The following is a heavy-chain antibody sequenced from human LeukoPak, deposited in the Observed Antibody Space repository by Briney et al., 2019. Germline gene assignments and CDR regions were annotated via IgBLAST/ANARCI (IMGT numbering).Heavy chain of an antibody. Sequence: PGGSLRLSCAASGFTFSSYSMNWVRQAPGKGLEWVSSISSSSSYIYYADSVKGRFTISRDNAKHSLYLQMNSLRAEDTAVYYCARDGYYYDSSGYYSINGMDVWGQGTTVTVSS. V-gene: IGHV3-21*01. CDR1: GFTFSSYS. CDR3: ARDGYYYDSSGYYSINGMDV. J-gene: IGHJ6*02. D-gene: IGHD3-22*01. CDR2: ISSSSSYI.